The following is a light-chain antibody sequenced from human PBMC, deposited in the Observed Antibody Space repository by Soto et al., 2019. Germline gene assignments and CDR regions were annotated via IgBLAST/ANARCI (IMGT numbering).Light chain of an antibody. V-gene: IGLV8-61*01. CDR3: LLYMGGGISV. CDR1: SGSVSTNYY. Sequence: QTVVTQEPSFSVSPGRTVTLTCGLRSGSVSTNYYPSWYQQTPGQAPRTLIYSTNIRSSGVPVRFSGSILGNKAALTITGAQADDESHYYCLLYMGGGISVFGGGTKLTVL. CDR2: STN. J-gene: IGLJ3*02.